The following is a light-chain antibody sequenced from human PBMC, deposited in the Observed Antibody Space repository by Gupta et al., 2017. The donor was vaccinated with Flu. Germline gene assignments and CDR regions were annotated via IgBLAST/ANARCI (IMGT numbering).Light chain of an antibody. Sequence: EIVMTQSPDTLSVSPGERATLSCRASQSVSNNLAWYQHKPGRAPRLLIYGASTRDTGIADRFSGSGSGTEFTLTISSLQSEDFAVYYCQQYDDWPPITFGQGTRLEIK. CDR2: GAS. CDR3: QQYDDWPPIT. V-gene: IGKV3-15*01. CDR1: QSVSNN. J-gene: IGKJ5*01.